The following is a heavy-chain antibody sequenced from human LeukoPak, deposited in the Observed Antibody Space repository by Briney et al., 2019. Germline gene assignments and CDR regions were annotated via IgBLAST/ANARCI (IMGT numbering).Heavy chain of an antibody. J-gene: IGHJ5*02. CDR3: AGDGRCGSARCRGWLDL. Sequence: PRRSLRLSCAASGFTFSSYAMRWVRQAPGKGLEWVAIISYDGNNNYYADSVKGRFSFSTDNSRNTLYLQVNSLIPEETALYYCAGDGRCGSARCRGWLDLWGRGTLVTVS. CDR2: ISYDGNNN. CDR1: GFTFSSYA. V-gene: IGHV3-30-3*01. D-gene: IGHD2-21*01.